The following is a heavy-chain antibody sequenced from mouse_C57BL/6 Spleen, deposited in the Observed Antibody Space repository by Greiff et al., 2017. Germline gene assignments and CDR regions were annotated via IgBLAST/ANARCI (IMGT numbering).Heavy chain of an antibody. CDR2: IYPGDGDT. J-gene: IGHJ2*01. D-gene: IGHD1-1*01. Sequence: VQLQQSGAELVKPGASVKISCKASGYAFSSYWMNWVKQRPGKGLEWIGQIYPGDGDTNYNGKFKGKATLTADKSSSTAYMQLSSLTSEDSAVYFCARTFTTVPFDYWGQGTTLTVSS. V-gene: IGHV1-80*01. CDR1: GYAFSSYW. CDR3: ARTFTTVPFDY.